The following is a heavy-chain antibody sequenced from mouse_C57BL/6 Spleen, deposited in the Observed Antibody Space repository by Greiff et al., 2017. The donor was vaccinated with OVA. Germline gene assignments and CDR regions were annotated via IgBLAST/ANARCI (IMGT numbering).Heavy chain of an antibody. Sequence: EVQRVESGGDLVKPGGSLKLSCAASGFTFSSYGMSWVRQTPDKRLEWVATISSGGSYTYYPDSVKGRFTISRDNAKNTLYLQMSSLKSEDTAMYYCARHYDYDGDRGFAYWGQGTLVTVSA. V-gene: IGHV5-6*01. J-gene: IGHJ3*01. CDR1: GFTFSSYG. CDR2: ISSGGSYT. D-gene: IGHD2-4*01. CDR3: ARHYDYDGDRGFAY.